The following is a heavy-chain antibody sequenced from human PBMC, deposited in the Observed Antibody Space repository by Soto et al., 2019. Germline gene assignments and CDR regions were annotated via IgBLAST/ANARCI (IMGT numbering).Heavy chain of an antibody. CDR2: ITGRGGST. CDR3: XKXLRDXLLCGRDY. V-gene: IGHV3-23*01. D-gene: IGHD2-2*01. CDR1: GFTFSSYA. Sequence: EVQLLESGGGLVQPGGSLRLSCAASGFTFSSYAMSWVRQAPGKGLEWVSTITGRGGSTYYGDSVKGRFTISRDNSKXXXXLXXXXXXXXXXXXXXXXKXLRDXLLCGRDY. J-gene: IGHJ4*01.